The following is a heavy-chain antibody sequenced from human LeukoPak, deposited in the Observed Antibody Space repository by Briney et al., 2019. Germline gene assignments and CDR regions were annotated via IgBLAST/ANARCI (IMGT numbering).Heavy chain of an antibody. D-gene: IGHD5-12*01. V-gene: IGHV3-23*01. Sequence: GGSLRLSCAASGFTFSSYAMSWVRLAPGKGLEWVSAISGSGGSTYYADSVKGRFTISRDNSKNTLYLQMNSLRAEDTAVYYCAKAQRWLQLGDAFDIWGQGTMVTVSS. CDR1: GFTFSSYA. J-gene: IGHJ3*02. CDR3: AKAQRWLQLGDAFDI. CDR2: ISGSGGST.